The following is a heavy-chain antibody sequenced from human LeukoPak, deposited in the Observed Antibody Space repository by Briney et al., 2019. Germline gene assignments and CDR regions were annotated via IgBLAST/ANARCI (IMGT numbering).Heavy chain of an antibody. CDR1: GFTFRRYS. CDR2: IKQDGSEI. CDR3: ARDSGYEKIFDY. J-gene: IGHJ4*02. D-gene: IGHD5-12*01. Sequence: GGSLRLSCAASGFTFRRYSMSWVRQAPGKGLEWVANIKQDGSEIYYVDSVKGRFTISRDNAKNSLYLQMNSLRAEDTAVYYCARDSGYEKIFDYWGQGTLVTVSS. V-gene: IGHV3-7*01.